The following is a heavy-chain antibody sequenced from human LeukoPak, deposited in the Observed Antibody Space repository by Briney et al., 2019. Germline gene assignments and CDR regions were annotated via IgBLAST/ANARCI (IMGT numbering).Heavy chain of an antibody. J-gene: IGHJ4*02. CDR1: GGYISSYY. V-gene: IGHV4-59*01. D-gene: IGHD2-8*01. CDR3: ARDSNGWSLDY. CDR2: IYYTGST. Sequence: SETLSLTCSVSGGYISSYYWSWIRQPPGKGLEWIGYIYYTGSTNYNPSLKSRVTISVDTSKNQFSLKLSSVTAADTAVYYCARDSNGWSLDYWGQGTLVTVSS.